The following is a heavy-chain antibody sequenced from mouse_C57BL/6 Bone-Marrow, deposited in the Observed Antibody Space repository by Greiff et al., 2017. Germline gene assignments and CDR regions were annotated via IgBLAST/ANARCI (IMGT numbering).Heavy chain of an antibody. CDR1: GYTFTSYW. J-gene: IGHJ4*01. Sequence: QVQLQQPGAELVKPGASVKLSCKASGYTFTSYWMQWVKQRPGQGLEWIGEIDPSDSYTNYNQKFKGKATLTVDTSSSTAYMQLSSLTSEDSAVYYCARRAVEGDYYAMDYWGQGTAVTVSS. CDR2: IDPSDSYT. D-gene: IGHD1-1*01. V-gene: IGHV1-50*01. CDR3: ARRAVEGDYYAMDY.